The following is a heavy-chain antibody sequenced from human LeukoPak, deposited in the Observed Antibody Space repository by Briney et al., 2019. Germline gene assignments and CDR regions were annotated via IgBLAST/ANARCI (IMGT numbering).Heavy chain of an antibody. CDR3: ALNGGWEASDI. CDR1: GGSFSGYY. V-gene: IGHV4-34*01. CDR2: INHSGST. D-gene: IGHD4-23*01. Sequence: SETLSLTCAVYGGSFSGYYWSWIRQPPGKGLEWIGEINHSGSTNYNPSLKSRVTISVDTSKNQFSLKLSSVTAADTAVYYCALNGGWEASDIWGQGTMVTVSS. J-gene: IGHJ3*02.